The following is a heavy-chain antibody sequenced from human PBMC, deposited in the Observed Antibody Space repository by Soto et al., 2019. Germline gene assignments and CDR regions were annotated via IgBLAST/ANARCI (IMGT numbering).Heavy chain of an antibody. J-gene: IGHJ5*02. V-gene: IGHV4-30-2*01. CDR2: IYHSGST. CDR3: ARVPSP. CDR1: VGSISSGGYS. Sequence: PSETLSLTCAVSVGSISSGGYSWSWIRQPPGKDLEWIGYIYHSGSTYYNPSLKSRVTISVDRSKNQFSLKLSSVTAADTAVYYCARVPSPWGQGTLVTVSS.